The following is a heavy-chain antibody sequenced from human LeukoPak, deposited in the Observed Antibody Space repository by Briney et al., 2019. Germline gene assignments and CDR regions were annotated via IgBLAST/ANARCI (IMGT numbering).Heavy chain of an antibody. D-gene: IGHD3-22*01. Sequence: GGSLRLSCAASGFTFSSYTMNWVRHAPGKGLEWVSSISGSSRNIYYADSVKGRFTISRDYSLFLQMNSLRAEDTAVYYCARELVDTSGHYYLDYWGQGTLVTVSS. CDR1: GFTFSSYT. J-gene: IGHJ4*02. CDR2: ISGSSRNI. CDR3: ARELVDTSGHYYLDY. V-gene: IGHV3-21*01.